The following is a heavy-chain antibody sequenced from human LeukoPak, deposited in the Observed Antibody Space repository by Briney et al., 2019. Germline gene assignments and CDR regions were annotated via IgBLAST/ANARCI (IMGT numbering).Heavy chain of an antibody. J-gene: IGHJ4*02. CDR1: GFTFSSFA. D-gene: IGHD3-3*01. V-gene: IGHV3-23*01. Sequence: GGSLRLSCVASGFTFSSFAMSWVRQAPGKGLEWVASVSGGGRSKYYIDSVKGRFTVFRDNSKNTLYLQLSSLRTVDTAIYYCAKDSRLLRGVVTTAFDSWGQGTLVTVSS. CDR3: AKDSRLLRGVVTTAFDS. CDR2: VSGGGRSK.